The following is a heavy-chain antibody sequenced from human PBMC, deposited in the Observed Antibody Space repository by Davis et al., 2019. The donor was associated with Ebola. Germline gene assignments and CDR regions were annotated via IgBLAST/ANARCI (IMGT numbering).Heavy chain of an antibody. V-gene: IGHV3-23*01. CDR1: GFTFSNAW. J-gene: IGHJ4*02. CDR3: ARDGMITFGGVIVINRGFDY. CDR2: ISGSGVST. Sequence: GESLKISCAASGFTFSNAWMTWVRQAPGKGLEWVSAISGSGVSTYYADSVKGRFTISRDNSKNTLYLQMNSLRAEDTAVYYCARDGMITFGGVIVINRGFDYWGQGTLVTVSS. D-gene: IGHD3-16*02.